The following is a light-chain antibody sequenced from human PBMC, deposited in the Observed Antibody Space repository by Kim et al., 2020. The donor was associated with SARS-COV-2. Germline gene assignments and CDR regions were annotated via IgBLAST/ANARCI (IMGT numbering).Light chain of an antibody. Sequence: PASISFRSSQSLVYSDGNSYLNWFHQRPGQSPRRLIYKVSNRDSGVPDRFSGSGSGTDFTLQISRVEAEDVGVYYCMQGTHWPFTFGPGTKVYIK. CDR3: MQGTHWPFT. CDR2: KVS. J-gene: IGKJ3*01. V-gene: IGKV2-30*01. CDR1: QSLVYSDGNSY.